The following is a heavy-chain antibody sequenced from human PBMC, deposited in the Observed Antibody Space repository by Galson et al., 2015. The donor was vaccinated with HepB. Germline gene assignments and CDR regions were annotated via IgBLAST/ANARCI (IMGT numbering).Heavy chain of an antibody. Sequence: SVKVSCKASGDTFSRYGVHWVRQAPGQGLEWMGWISAYNSKPDYPQKLQGRVTMTKDTSTSTAYMELRSLTSDDTAIYYCAKDLGGSSGWIDFWGQGTLVTVSS. CDR3: AKDLGGSSGWIDF. J-gene: IGHJ4*02. CDR1: GDTFSRYG. CDR2: ISAYNSKP. D-gene: IGHD6-19*01. V-gene: IGHV1-18*04.